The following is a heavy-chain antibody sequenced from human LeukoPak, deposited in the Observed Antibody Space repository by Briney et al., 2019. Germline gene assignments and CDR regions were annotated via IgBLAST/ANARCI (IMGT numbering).Heavy chain of an antibody. CDR3: ARGYRSGSYDKDY. J-gene: IGHJ4*02. V-gene: IGHV4-30-2*01. CDR2: IYHSGST. CDR1: GGSISSGGYY. D-gene: IGHD3-10*01. Sequence: SQALSLTCTVSGGSISSGGYYWSWIRQPPGKGLEWIGYIYHSGSTYYNPSLKSRVTISVDRSKNQFSLKLSSVTAADTAVYYCARGYRSGSYDKDYWGQGTLVTVSS.